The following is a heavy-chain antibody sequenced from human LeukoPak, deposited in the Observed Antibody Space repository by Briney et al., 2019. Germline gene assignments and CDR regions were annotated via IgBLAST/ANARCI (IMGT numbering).Heavy chain of an antibody. J-gene: IGHJ6*02. Sequence: PSETLSLTCAVYGGSFSGYYWSWIRQPPGKGLEWIGEINHSGSTNYNPSLKSRVTISVDTSKNQFSLKLSSVTAADTAVYYCARENYYDSSGYYGIYYYYGMDVWGQGTTVTVSS. CDR1: GGSFSGYY. CDR2: INHSGST. CDR3: ARENYYDSSGYYGIYYYYGMDV. V-gene: IGHV4-34*01. D-gene: IGHD3-22*01.